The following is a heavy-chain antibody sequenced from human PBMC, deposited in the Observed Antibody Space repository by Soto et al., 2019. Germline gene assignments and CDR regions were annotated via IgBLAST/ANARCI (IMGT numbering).Heavy chain of an antibody. J-gene: IGHJ4*02. D-gene: IGHD1-26*01. CDR1: GFTFSGYG. CDR3: ARDGVGTTTYFGYFDY. CDR2: TRHDGSNT. V-gene: IGHV3-33*01. Sequence: GGSLRLSCAASGFTFSGYGMHWVRQAPGKGLEWVAVTRHDGSNTYYADSVRGRFTISSDNSNKMLYLQTNSLRAEDTAVYYCARDGVGTTTYFGYFDYWGQGTLVTVSS.